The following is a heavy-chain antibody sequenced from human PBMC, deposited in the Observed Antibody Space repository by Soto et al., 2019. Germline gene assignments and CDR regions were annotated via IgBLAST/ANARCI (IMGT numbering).Heavy chain of an antibody. CDR2: ISDSGGST. V-gene: IGHV3-23*01. D-gene: IGHD3-22*01. Sequence: EVQLLESGGGLVQPGGSLRLSCAASGFTFSSFAMSWVRQAPGKGLEWVSVISDSGGSTHYADSVKGRFTISRDNSKSTLYLQMNSLRGDDTAIYYCVKAISGYYAPSDYWGQGTQVTVSS. CDR1: GFTFSSFA. CDR3: VKAISGYYAPSDY. J-gene: IGHJ4*02.